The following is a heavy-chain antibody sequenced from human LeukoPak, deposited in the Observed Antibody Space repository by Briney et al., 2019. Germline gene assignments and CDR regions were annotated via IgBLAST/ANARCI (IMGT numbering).Heavy chain of an antibody. J-gene: IGHJ3*02. CDR1: GGTFSSYA. CDR2: IIPIFGTA. V-gene: IGHV1-69*05. Sequence: ASVKVSCKASGGTFSSYAISWVRQAPGQGLEWMGRIIPIFGTANYAQKFQGRVTITTDESTSTAYMELSSLRSEDTAVYYCARDPDWTNGVCLNPVGAFDIWGQGTMVTVSS. D-gene: IGHD2-8*01. CDR3: ARDPDWTNGVCLNPVGAFDI.